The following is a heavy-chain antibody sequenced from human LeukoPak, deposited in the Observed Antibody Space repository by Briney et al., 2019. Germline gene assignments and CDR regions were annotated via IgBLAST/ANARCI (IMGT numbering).Heavy chain of an antibody. D-gene: IGHD1-26*01. V-gene: IGHV1-24*01. CDR3: ATHSGWSFSPRPPDAFDF. CDR1: GYTLTELS. J-gene: IGHJ3*01. CDR2: LDPEYAET. Sequence: ASVKVSCKVSGYTLTELSIHWVRQAPGKGLEWMGGLDPEYAETIYAQKFQGRVTMTEDTSPDTAYVELSSLRSEDTAVYFCATHSGWSFSPRPPDAFDFLGQGNMVNGSS.